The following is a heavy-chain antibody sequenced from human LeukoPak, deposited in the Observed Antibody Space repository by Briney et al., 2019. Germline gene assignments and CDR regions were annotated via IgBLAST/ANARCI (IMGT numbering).Heavy chain of an antibody. CDR1: GYTFTDYY. CDR3: ARTSISARRADFDY. D-gene: IGHD6-6*01. J-gene: IGHJ4*02. CDR2: INSNSGGT. Sequence: ASVKVSCKTSGYTFTDYYIHWVRQAPRQGLEWMGWINSNSGGTSYAQKFQGRVTLTRDTPTRTAYMELNRLTSDDTAVCYCARTSISARRADFDYWGQGTVVTVSS. V-gene: IGHV1-2*02.